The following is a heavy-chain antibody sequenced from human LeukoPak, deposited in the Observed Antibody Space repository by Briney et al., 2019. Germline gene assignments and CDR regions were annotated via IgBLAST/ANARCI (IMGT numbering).Heavy chain of an antibody. J-gene: IGHJ4*02. D-gene: IGHD3-10*01. CDR3: AREGITMVMDY. V-gene: IGHV4-59*12. CDR1: GGSISSYY. Sequence: SETLSLTCTVSGGSISSYYWSWIRQPPGKGLEWIGYIYYSGSTYYNPSLKSRVTISVDTSKNQFSLKLSSVTAADTAVYYCAREGITMVMDYWGQGTLVTVSS. CDR2: IYYSGST.